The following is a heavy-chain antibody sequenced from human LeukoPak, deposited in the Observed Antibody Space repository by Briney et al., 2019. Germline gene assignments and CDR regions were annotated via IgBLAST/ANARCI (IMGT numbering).Heavy chain of an antibody. CDR1: GGSISSYY. D-gene: IGHD6-13*01. J-gene: IGHJ5*02. CDR3: ARDRSSSSFFPTGFDP. CDR2: ISYSGST. Sequence: SETLSLTCTVSGGSISSYYWSWIRQPPGKGLEWIGYISYSGSTNFNPSLKSRVTISVDTSKNQFSLKLSSVTAADTAVYFCARDRSSSSFFPTGFDPWGQGTLVTVSS. V-gene: IGHV4-59*01.